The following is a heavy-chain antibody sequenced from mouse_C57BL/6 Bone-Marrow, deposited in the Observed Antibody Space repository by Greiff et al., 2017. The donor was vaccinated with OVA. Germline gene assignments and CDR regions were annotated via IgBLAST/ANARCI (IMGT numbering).Heavy chain of an antibody. CDR1: GFNIKDDY. Sequence: EVQPQQSGAELVRPGASVKLSCTASGFNIKDDYMHWVKQRPEQGLEWIGWIDPENGDTEYASKFQGKATITADTSSNTAYLQLSSLTSEDTAVYYCFPSGTIDYWGQGTTLTVSS. V-gene: IGHV14-4*01. D-gene: IGHD4-1*01. CDR3: FPSGTIDY. J-gene: IGHJ2*01. CDR2: IDPENGDT.